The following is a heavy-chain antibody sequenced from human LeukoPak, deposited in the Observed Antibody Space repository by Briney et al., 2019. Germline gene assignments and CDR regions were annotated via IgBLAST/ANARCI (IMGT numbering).Heavy chain of an antibody. D-gene: IGHD6-19*01. J-gene: IGHJ4*02. V-gene: IGHV3-23*01. Sequence: GGSLRLSCPASGFTFNNYAMIWVRQAPGKGLEWVSGISGSGGSTYYADSVKGRFRISRDNSKNTLNLQMNGLRVDDTAVYYCAKGVQWAVPGSCLDSWGLGTLVTVSS. CDR3: AKGVQWAVPGSCLDS. CDR2: ISGSGGST. CDR1: GFTFNNYA.